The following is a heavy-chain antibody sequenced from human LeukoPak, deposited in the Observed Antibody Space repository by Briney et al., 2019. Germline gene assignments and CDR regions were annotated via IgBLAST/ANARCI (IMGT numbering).Heavy chain of an antibody. V-gene: IGHV3-74*01. J-gene: IGHJ6*02. Sequence: GGSLRLSCAASGFTFSSYWMNWVRQAPGKGLVWVSRIASDGSSTTYADSVKGRFTISRDNAKNTLYLQMDSLRAEDTAVYYCARDAVDTANAVWGQGTTATVSS. CDR3: ARDAVDTANAV. CDR1: GFTFSSYW. CDR2: IASDGSST. D-gene: IGHD5-18*01.